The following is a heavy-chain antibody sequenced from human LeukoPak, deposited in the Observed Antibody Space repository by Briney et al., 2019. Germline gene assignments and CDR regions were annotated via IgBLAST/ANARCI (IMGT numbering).Heavy chain of an antibody. V-gene: IGHV3-7*01. CDR1: GFTFSVYL. CDR3: VRGKLGGDDSFDI. D-gene: IGHD7-27*01. J-gene: IGHJ3*02. CDR2: IGQDGSQR. Sequence: GGSLRISCAASGFTFSVYLMGWVRQAPGKGLDWVANIGQDGSQRYYVDSVKGRFTISRDNAKNSLYLQMNSLRVDDTAVFYCVRGKLGGDDSFDIWGQGTMVTVSS.